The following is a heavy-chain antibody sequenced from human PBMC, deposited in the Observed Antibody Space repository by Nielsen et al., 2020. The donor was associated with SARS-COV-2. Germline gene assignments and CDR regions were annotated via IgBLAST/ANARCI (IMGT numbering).Heavy chain of an antibody. CDR3: ARGGSYDTSSVDY. Sequence: GSLKISCAASGFTFTNYGMHWVRQAPGKGLEWVALISYDGDDKYYADSVKGRFTISRDNSKNTLYLQMSSLRVEDTALYYCARGGSYDTSSVDYWGQGTLVTVSS. V-gene: IGHV3-30*03. J-gene: IGHJ4*02. CDR2: ISYDGDDK. CDR1: GFTFTNYG. D-gene: IGHD2-2*01.